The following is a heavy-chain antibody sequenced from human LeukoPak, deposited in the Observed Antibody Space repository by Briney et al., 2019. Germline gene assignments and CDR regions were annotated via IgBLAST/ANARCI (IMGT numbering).Heavy chain of an antibody. V-gene: IGHV4-30-4*01. CDR3: ARDNYYGSGSQSGYDTWFDP. J-gene: IGHJ5*02. D-gene: IGHD3-10*01. Sequence: SETLSLTCTVSGGSISSGDYYWSRIRQPPGKGLEWIGYIYYSGSTYYNPSLKSRVTISVDTSKNQFSLKLSSVTAADTAVYYCARDNYYGSGSQSGYDTWFDPWGQGTLVTVSS. CDR2: IYYSGST. CDR1: GGSISSGDYY.